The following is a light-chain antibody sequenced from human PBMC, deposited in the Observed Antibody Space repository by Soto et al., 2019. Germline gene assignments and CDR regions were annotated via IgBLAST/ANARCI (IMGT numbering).Light chain of an antibody. Sequence: EIVLTKSPGTLCLSPGERATLSCRASQSVSNNYLAWYQQKPGQAPRLLIYGASNRATGIPDRFSGSGSGTDFTLTISRLEPEDFAVYYCQQYGSSGTFGQGTKVDIK. V-gene: IGKV3-20*01. J-gene: IGKJ1*01. CDR3: QQYGSSGT. CDR1: QSVSNNY. CDR2: GAS.